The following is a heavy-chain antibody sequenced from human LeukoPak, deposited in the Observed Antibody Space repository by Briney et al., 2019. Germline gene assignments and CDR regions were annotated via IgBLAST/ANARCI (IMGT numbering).Heavy chain of an antibody. CDR1: GFTFSNYW. CDR2: IKQDESEK. CDR3: ARGKAFDI. Sequence: GGSLRLSCVASGFTFSNYWMSWVRQVPGKGLEWVANIKQDESEKYYVDSVKGRFTISRDNAKNSLYLRLNSLRAEDTAVYYCARGKAFDIWGQGTMVTVSS. V-gene: IGHV3-7*01. J-gene: IGHJ3*02.